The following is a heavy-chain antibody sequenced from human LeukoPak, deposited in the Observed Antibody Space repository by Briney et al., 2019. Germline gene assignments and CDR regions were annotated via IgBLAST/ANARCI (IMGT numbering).Heavy chain of an antibody. D-gene: IGHD1-26*01. CDR2: INPNSGGT. CDR1: GYTFTGYY. CDR3: ARDRGQELTFDY. J-gene: IGHJ4*02. Sequence: ASVKVSCKASGYTFTGYYMHWVRQAPGQGLEWMGWINPNSGGTNYAQKFQGRVTMTRDTSISTAYMELSSLRSEDTAVYYCARDRGQELTFDYWGQGTLVTVSS. V-gene: IGHV1-2*02.